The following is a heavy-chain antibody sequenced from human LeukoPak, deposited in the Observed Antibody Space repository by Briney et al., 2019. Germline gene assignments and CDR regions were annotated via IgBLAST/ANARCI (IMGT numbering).Heavy chain of an antibody. D-gene: IGHD3-10*02. J-gene: IGHJ6*04. CDR2: INSNSAHT. V-gene: IGHV3-9*01. CDR1: GFTFDEYS. CDR3: AELGITMIGGV. Sequence: GGSLRLSCAASGFTFDEYSMHWVRQVPGKGPEWVSGINSNSAHTEYAGSVKGRFIISRDNAKNTLYLQMNSLRAEDTAVYYCAELGITMIGGVWGKGTTVTISS.